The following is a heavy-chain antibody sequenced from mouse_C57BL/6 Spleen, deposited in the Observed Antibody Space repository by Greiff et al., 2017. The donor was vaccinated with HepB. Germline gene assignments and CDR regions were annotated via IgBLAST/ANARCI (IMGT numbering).Heavy chain of an antibody. V-gene: IGHV1-18*01. CDR3: ARSHYSNYEAWFAY. Sequence: VQLQQSGPELVKPGASVKIPCKASGYTFTDYNMDWVKQSHGKSLEWIGDINPNNGGTIYNQKFKGKATLTVDKSSSTAYMELRSLTSEDTAVYYCARSHYSNYEAWFAYWGQGTLVTVSA. J-gene: IGHJ3*01. D-gene: IGHD2-5*01. CDR2: INPNNGGT. CDR1: GYTFTDYN.